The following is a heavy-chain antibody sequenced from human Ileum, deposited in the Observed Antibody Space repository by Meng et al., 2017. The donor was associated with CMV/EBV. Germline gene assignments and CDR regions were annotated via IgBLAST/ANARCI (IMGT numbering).Heavy chain of an antibody. CDR1: GFTFSSYN. CDR2: ISSSGSTI. Sequence: GESLKISCAASGFTFSSYNMHWVRQTPGKGLEWVSYISSSGSTIYYADSVKGRFTLSRDNAKNSLYLQMDSLRAEDTAVYNCVRGAVDTANAYYFAMDVWGQGTTVTVSS. CDR3: VRGAVDTANAYYFAMDV. V-gene: IGHV3-48*01. J-gene: IGHJ6*02. D-gene: IGHD5-18*01.